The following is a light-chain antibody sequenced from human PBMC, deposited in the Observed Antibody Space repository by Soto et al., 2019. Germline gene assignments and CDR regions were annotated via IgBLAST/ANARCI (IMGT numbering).Light chain of an antibody. J-gene: IGLJ1*01. V-gene: IGLV2-8*01. Sequence: QSALTQPPSASGSPGQSVTISCTGTSTDVGGYIFVSWYQQHPGKVPKLIIYEVNKRPSGVPDRFSASKYGNTASLTVSGLQAEDEGDYYCVSFAGGTYVFGTGTKVTVL. CDR1: STDVGGYIF. CDR3: VSFAGGTYV. CDR2: EVN.